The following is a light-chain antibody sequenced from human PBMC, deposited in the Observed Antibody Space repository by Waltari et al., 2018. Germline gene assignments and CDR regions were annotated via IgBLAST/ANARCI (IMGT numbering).Light chain of an antibody. J-gene: IGKJ5*01. CDR3: QQSYSPPPIT. V-gene: IGKV1-39*01. Sequence: ETQMTQSPYSLSASVGDRVTITCRASQTVDKYLNWYQQKPGKAPKLLIYAGSSLQSGVPSRFSGSGFGTYFTLTITSVQPEDFATYYCQQSYSPPPITFGQGTRLEI. CDR2: AGS. CDR1: QTVDKY.